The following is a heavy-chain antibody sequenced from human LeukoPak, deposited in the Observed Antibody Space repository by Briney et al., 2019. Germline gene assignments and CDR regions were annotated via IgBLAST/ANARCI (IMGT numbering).Heavy chain of an antibody. Sequence: NSSETLSLTCTVSGGSISTYYWSWIRQPPGKGLEWIGYIYYSGSTNYNPSLKSRVTISVDTSKNQFSLKLSSVTAADTAVYYCARGVMATILTPFDYWGQGTLVTVSS. V-gene: IGHV4-59*12. CDR1: GGSISTYY. CDR2: IYYSGST. J-gene: IGHJ4*02. CDR3: ARGVMATILTPFDY. D-gene: IGHD5-24*01.